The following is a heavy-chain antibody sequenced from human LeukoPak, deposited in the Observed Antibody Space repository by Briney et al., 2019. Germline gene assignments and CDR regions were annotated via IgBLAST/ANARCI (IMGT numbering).Heavy chain of an antibody. J-gene: IGHJ4*02. D-gene: IGHD4-17*01. CDR2: MSRTSGSI. Sequence: PGRSLRLSCAASGFTFDDYAMHWVRRATGKGLEWVSGMSRTSGSIGYADSVKGRFTISRDNAKNSLYLQMNSLRAEDTALYYCAKDRSHTVTTSSHFDYWGQGTLVTVSS. CDR1: GFTFDDYA. CDR3: AKDRSHTVTTSSHFDY. V-gene: IGHV3-9*01.